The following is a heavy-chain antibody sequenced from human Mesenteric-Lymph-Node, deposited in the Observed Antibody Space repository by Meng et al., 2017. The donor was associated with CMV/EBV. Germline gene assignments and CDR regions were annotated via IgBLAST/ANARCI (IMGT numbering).Heavy chain of an antibody. CDR3: ASARWLPIPGRRGWRGLDY. D-gene: IGHD6-19*01. CDR2: ISYDGSNK. V-gene: IGHV3-30*04. CDR1: GFTFSSYA. Sequence: GESLKISCAASGFTFSSYAMHWVRQAPGKGLEWVAVISYDGSNKYYADSVKGRFTISRDNSKNTLYLQMNSLRAEDTAVYYCASARWLPIPGRRGWRGLDYWGQGMLVTVSS. J-gene: IGHJ4*02.